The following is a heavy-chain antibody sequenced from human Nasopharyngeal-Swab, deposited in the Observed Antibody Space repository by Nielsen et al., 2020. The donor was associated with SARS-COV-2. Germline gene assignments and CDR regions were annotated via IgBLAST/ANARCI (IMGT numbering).Heavy chain of an antibody. D-gene: IGHD1-26*01. V-gene: IGHV1-2*02. Sequence: ASVKVSCKASGYTFTGYYMHWVRQAPGQGLEWMGWINPNSGGTNYAQKFQGRVTMTRDTSISTAYMELSRLRSDDTAVYYCARESGSSSDAFDIWGQGTMVTVPS. CDR3: ARESGSSSDAFDI. CDR1: GYTFTGYY. CDR2: INPNSGGT. J-gene: IGHJ3*02.